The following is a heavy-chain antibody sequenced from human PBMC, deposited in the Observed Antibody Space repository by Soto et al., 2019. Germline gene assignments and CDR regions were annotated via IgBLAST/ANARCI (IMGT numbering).Heavy chain of an antibody. D-gene: IGHD6-13*01. V-gene: IGHV5-51*01. Sequence: PGESLKISCKGSGYSFTSYWIGWVRQMPGKGLEWKGNIYPGDSETKNSPSFQGQVTISADKSISTAYLQWSSLKASDTSMYYCARHAIAAQDNWFDPWGQGTLVTVSS. CDR1: GYSFTSYW. CDR3: ARHAIAAQDNWFDP. J-gene: IGHJ5*02. CDR2: IYPGDSET.